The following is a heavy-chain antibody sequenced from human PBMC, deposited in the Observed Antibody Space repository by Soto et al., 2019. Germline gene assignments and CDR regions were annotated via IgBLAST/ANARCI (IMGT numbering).Heavy chain of an antibody. CDR3: ARWDCSSTSCPYYYYGMDV. CDR1: GYSFTSYW. D-gene: IGHD2-2*01. V-gene: IGHV5-10-1*01. J-gene: IGHJ6*02. CDR2: IDPSDSYT. Sequence: LGESLKISCKGSGYSFTSYWISWVRQMRGKGLEWMGRIDPSDSYTNYSPSFQGHVTISADKSISTAYLQWSSLKASDTAMYYCARWDCSSTSCPYYYYGMDVWGQGTTVTVSS.